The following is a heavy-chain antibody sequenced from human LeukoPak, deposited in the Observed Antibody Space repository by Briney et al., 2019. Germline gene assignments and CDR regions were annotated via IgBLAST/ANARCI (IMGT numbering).Heavy chain of an antibody. D-gene: IGHD3-10*01. J-gene: IGHJ4*02. CDR1: GYTFSDYT. Sequence: ASVKVSCKASGYTFSDYTINWVRQATGQGLEWMGWINTNTGNPAYARDFRGRFVLSLDTSDNTAYLEFSSLKTEDTAVYYCARSSRGVIGLLDYWGQGALVAVSS. CDR3: ARSSRGVIGLLDY. V-gene: IGHV7-4-1*01. CDR2: INTNTGNP.